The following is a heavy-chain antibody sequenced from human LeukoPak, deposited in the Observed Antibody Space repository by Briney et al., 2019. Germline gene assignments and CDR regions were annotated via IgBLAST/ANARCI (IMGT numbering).Heavy chain of an antibody. Sequence: ASVKVSCKASGGTFSSYAISWVRQAPGQGLEWMGGIIPIFGTANHAQKFQGRVTITTDESTSTAYMELSSLRSEDTAVYYCASIAARHYYYYYMDVWGKGTTVTVSS. J-gene: IGHJ6*03. V-gene: IGHV1-69*05. D-gene: IGHD6-6*01. CDR3: ASIAARHYYYYYMDV. CDR2: IIPIFGTA. CDR1: GGTFSSYA.